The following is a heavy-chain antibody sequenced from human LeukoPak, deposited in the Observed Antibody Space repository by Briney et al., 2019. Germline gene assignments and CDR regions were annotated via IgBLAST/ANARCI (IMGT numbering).Heavy chain of an antibody. Sequence: PSETLSLTCAVSSYSISSGYYWGGRRQPAGKGVEGIGSIYHSGSTYYKPSLKSRVTISVDRSKKKVCMKMNTVTDADRGVYYCARIPAAFNYFFDYWGQGTLVTVSS. V-gene: IGHV4-38-2*01. CDR2: IYHSGST. D-gene: IGHD2-2*01. J-gene: IGHJ4*02. CDR1: SYSISSGYY. CDR3: ARIPAAFNYFFDY.